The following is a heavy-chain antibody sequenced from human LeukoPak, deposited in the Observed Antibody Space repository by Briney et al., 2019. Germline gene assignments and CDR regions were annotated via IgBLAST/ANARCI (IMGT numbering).Heavy chain of an antibody. CDR1: GLTVSSNC. V-gene: IGHV3-53*05. J-gene: IGHJ6*03. CDR2: SGGST. D-gene: IGHD6-19*01. Sequence: GGSLRLSCAASGLTVSSNCMSWVRQAPGKGLEWVSLSGGSTYYTDSVKGRFTISRDNSKNTLYLQMNSLRAEDTAVYYCAKDPYSSGWYYYYYYMDVWGKGTTVTISS. CDR3: AKDPYSSGWYYYYYYMDV.